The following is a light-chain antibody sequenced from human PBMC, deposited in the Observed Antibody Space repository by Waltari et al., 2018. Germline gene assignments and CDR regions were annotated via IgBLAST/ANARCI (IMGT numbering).Light chain of an antibody. V-gene: IGKV3-15*01. J-gene: IGKJ4*01. CDR2: EAS. CDR3: QQYNNWPPLT. Sequence: EILMTQSPGTLSVSPGERATLPCRASQRVSSDLAWYQQKPGQAPRLLIYEASTRATGIPDRFSGRGSGTEFTLTISSLQPEDFGLYYCQQYNNWPPLTFGGGTKV. CDR1: QRVSSD.